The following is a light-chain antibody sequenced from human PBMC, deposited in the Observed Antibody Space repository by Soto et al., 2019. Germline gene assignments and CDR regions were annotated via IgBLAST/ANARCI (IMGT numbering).Light chain of an antibody. Sequence: QSVLTQPASVSGSPGQSITISCTGTSSDVGGYNYVSWYQQHPGKAPKLMIYDVSNRPSGVSNRFSGSKSGNTASLTISGPQAEDEADYYCSSYTSSSTRVLGGGTKLTVL. V-gene: IGLV2-14*01. CDR3: SSYTSSSTRV. CDR2: DVS. CDR1: SSDVGGYNY. J-gene: IGLJ2*01.